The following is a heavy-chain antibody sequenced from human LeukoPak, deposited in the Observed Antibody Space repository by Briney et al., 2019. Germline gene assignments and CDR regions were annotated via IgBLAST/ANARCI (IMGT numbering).Heavy chain of an antibody. D-gene: IGHD6-19*01. CDR3: ARVPSYSSEKDGLDV. J-gene: IGHJ6*02. CDR1: GYTFTSYT. Sequence: GASVKVSCKASGYTFTSYTMNWVRQAPGQGLEWMGWINTNTGNPTYAQGFTGRFVFSLDTSVSTTFQQISSLKAEDTAVYYCARVPSYSSEKDGLDVWGQGTTVTVSS. CDR2: INTNTGNP. V-gene: IGHV7-4-1*02.